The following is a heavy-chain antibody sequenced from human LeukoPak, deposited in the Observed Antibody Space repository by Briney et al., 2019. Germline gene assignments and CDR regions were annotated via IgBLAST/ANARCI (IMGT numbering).Heavy chain of an antibody. CDR3: ARDYLVGAPLDS. CDR2: MYISGST. CDR1: GVSITNYY. V-gene: IGHV4-4*07. Sequence: SVTLSLTCTVSGVSITNYYWAWIRQPAGKGLEWIGRMYISGSTNYNPSLKSRVTISIDKPKNQFSLKLRSVTAADTALYYCARDYLVGAPLDSWGQGTLVTVSS. J-gene: IGHJ4*02. D-gene: IGHD1-26*01.